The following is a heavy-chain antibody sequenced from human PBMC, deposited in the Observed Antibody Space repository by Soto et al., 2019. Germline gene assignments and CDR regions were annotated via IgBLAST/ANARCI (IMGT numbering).Heavy chain of an antibody. CDR1: GFTFSSYG. CDR2: IWYDGSNK. Sequence: QVQLVESGGGVVQPGRSLRLSFAASGFTFSSYGLPWVRQAPGKGLEWVAVIWYDGSNKYYADSVKGRFTISRDNSKNTLYLQMNSLRAEDTAVYYCARGGVAGTNYWGQGTLVTVSS. J-gene: IGHJ4*02. V-gene: IGHV3-33*01. D-gene: IGHD6-19*01. CDR3: ARGGVAGTNY.